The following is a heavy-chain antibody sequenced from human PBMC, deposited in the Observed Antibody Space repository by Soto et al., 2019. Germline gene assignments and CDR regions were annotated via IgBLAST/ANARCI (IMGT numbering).Heavy chain of an antibody. V-gene: IGHV3-23*01. D-gene: IGHD1-7*01. CDR3: AKFRDWNYSNWFDP. CDR1: GFTFSSYA. Sequence: GGSLRLSCAASGFTFSSYAMSWVRQAPGKGLEWVSAISGSDGSTYYADSVKGRFTISRDNSKNTLYLQMNSLRAEDTAVYYCAKFRDWNYSNWFDPWGQGTLVTVSS. CDR2: ISGSDGST. J-gene: IGHJ5*02.